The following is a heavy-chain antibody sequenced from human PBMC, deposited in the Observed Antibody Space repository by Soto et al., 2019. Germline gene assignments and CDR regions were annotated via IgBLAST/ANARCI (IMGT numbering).Heavy chain of an antibody. D-gene: IGHD3-9*01. CDR2: IYSGGST. CDR3: ARGSLGLRYFDWLALDY. V-gene: IGHV3-53*01. CDR1: GVTVSSNY. Sequence: GGSLRLCWAAAGVTVSSNYMSWISQAPGKGLEWVSVIYSGGSTYYADSVKGRFTISRDNSKNTLYLQMNSLRAEDTAVYYCARGSLGLRYFDWLALDYWGQGTLVTVSS. J-gene: IGHJ4*02.